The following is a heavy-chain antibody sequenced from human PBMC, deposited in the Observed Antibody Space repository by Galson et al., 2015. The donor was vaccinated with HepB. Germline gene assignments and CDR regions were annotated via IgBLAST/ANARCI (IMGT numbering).Heavy chain of an antibody. CDR1: GYTFTSYD. V-gene: IGHV1-8*01. D-gene: IGHD5-24*01. J-gene: IGHJ2*01. CDR3: ARVLRDGYAWYFDL. Sequence: SVKVSCKASGYTFTSYDINWVRQATGQGLEWMGWMNPNSGNTGYAQKFQGRVTMTRNTSISTAYMELSSLRAEDTAVYYCARVLRDGYAWYFDLWGRGTLVTVSS. CDR2: MNPNSGNT.